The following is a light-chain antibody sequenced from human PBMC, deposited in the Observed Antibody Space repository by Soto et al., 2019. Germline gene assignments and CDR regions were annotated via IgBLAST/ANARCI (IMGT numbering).Light chain of an antibody. Sequence: EIVLTQSPGTLSLSPGERATLYCRASQSVSSSYLAWYQQKPGQAPRLLIYGASSRATGIPDRFSGSGSGTDFTLTISRLEPEDFAVYYCQQYGSSPRITFGQGTRLEI. J-gene: IGKJ5*01. CDR3: QQYGSSPRIT. CDR1: QSVSSSY. V-gene: IGKV3-20*01. CDR2: GAS.